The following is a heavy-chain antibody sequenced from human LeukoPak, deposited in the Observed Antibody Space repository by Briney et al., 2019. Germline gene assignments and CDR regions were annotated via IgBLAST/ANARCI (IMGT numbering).Heavy chain of an antibody. V-gene: IGHV1-18*01. Sequence: ASVKVSCKASGYTFTSYGISWLRQAPGQGLEWMGWIIAYNGNTNYAQKLQGRVTMTTDTSTSTAYMELRSLRSDDTAVYYCARDSGDIVVVVAATRSDHFDYWGQGTLVTVSS. CDR3: ARDSGDIVVVVAATRSDHFDY. CDR1: GYTFTSYG. D-gene: IGHD2-15*01. CDR2: IIAYNGNT. J-gene: IGHJ4*02.